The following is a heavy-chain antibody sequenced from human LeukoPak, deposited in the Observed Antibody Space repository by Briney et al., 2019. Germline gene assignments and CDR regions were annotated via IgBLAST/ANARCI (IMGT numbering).Heavy chain of an antibody. CDR2: IIPIFGTA. CDR3: ARRERTNVGQNWFDP. CDR1: GGTFSSYA. J-gene: IGHJ5*02. Sequence: ASVKVSCKASGGTFSSYAISWVRQAPGQGLEWMGGIIPIFGTANYAQKFQGRVTITADESTSTAYMELSSLRSEDTAVYYCARRERTNVGQNWFDPWGQGTLVTVSS. V-gene: IGHV1-69*01.